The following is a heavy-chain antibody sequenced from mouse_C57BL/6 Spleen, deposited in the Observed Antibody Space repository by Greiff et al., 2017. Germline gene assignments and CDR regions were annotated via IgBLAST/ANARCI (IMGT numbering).Heavy chain of an antibody. Sequence: QVQLQQPGAELVMPGASVKLSCKASGYTFTSYWMHWVKQRPGQGLEWIGEIDPSDSYTNYNQKFKGKSTLTVDKSSSTAYMQLSSLTSEDSAVYYCARYGSSKNWYFDVGGTGTTVTVSS. CDR2: IDPSDSYT. CDR1: GYTFTSYW. V-gene: IGHV1-69*01. CDR3: ARYGSSKNWYFDV. D-gene: IGHD1-1*01. J-gene: IGHJ1*03.